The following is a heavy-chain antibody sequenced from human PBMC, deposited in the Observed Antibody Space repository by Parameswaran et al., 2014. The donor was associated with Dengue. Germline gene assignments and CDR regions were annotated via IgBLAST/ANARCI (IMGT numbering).Heavy chain of an antibody. V-gene: IGHV4-39*01. CDR2: IYYSGST. J-gene: IGHJ4*02. CDR3: ASLETGTTGSEGGY. Sequence: VRQAPGKGLEWIGSIYYSGSTYYNPSLKSRVTISVDTSKNQFSLKLSSVTAADTAVYYCASLETGTTGSEGGYWGQGTLVTVSS. D-gene: IGHD1-14*01.